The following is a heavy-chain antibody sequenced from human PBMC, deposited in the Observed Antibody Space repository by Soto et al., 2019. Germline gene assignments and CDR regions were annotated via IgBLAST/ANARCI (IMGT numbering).Heavy chain of an antibody. Sequence: SETLSLTCTVSGGSISSYYWSWIRQPPGKGLEWIGYIYYSGSTNYNPSLKSRVTISVDTSKNQFSLKLSSVTAADTAVYYCARDAYGSGSYYHFDYSGQGTLVTVSS. D-gene: IGHD3-10*01. CDR1: GGSISSYY. CDR3: ARDAYGSGSYYHFDY. V-gene: IGHV4-59*01. CDR2: IYYSGST. J-gene: IGHJ4*02.